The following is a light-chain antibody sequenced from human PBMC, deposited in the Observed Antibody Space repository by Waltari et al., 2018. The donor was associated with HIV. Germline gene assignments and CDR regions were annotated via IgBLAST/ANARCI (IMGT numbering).Light chain of an antibody. Sequence: QSVLTQPPSASGTPEQRVTISCSGTTSNIGRNTVSWFQQFPGTAPKVLIYGKNPRPSGVPDRFSGSKSGTSASLAISVLQSEDEADYYCASWDDSLNGPVFGGGTKLTVV. V-gene: IGLV1-44*01. CDR1: TSNIGRNT. CDR3: ASWDDSLNGPV. J-gene: IGLJ2*01. CDR2: GKN.